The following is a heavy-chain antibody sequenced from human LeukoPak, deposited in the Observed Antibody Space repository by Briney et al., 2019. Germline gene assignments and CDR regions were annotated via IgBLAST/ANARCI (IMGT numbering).Heavy chain of an antibody. D-gene: IGHD3-16*01. CDR2: IYYIGTA. CDR3: ARARGDSPRIYYYMDV. V-gene: IGHV4-30-4*01. J-gene: IGHJ6*03. CDR1: GDSISIGVYR. Sequence: SETLSLTCSVSGDSISIGVYRWSWIRQSPGKGLEWIGYIYYIGTAYYNPSLRSRVALSADTSKNQFSLKLNSVTVADSAVYFCARARGDSPRIYYYMDVWGKGTTVTVSS.